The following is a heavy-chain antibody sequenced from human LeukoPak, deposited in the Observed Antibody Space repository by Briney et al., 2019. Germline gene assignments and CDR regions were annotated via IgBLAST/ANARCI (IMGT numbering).Heavy chain of an antibody. V-gene: IGHV3-9*01. CDR3: ASAGGDSRSPLPFYY. Sequence: GGSLRLSCAASGFTFDDYAMHWVRQAPGKGLEWVSGISWNSGSIGYADSVKGRFTISRDNAKNSLYLQMNSLRAKDTAVYYCASAGGDSRSPLPFYYWGQGTLVTVSS. CDR2: ISWNSGSI. D-gene: IGHD6-6*01. J-gene: IGHJ4*02. CDR1: GFTFDDYA.